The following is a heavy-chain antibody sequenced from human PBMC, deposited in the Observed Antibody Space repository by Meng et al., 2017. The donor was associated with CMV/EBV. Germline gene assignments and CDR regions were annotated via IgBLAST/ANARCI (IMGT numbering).Heavy chain of an antibody. V-gene: IGHV1-69*10. CDR2: IIPILGIA. D-gene: IGHD2-2*01. CDR1: GGTFSSYA. J-gene: IGHJ4*02. Sequence: SVKVSCKASGGTFSSYAISWVRQAPGQGLEWMGGIIPILGIANYAQKFQGRVTITADKSTSTAYTELSSLRSEDTAVYYCARWGYCSSTSCTRGYFDYWGQGTLVTVSS. CDR3: ARWGYCSSTSCTRGYFDY.